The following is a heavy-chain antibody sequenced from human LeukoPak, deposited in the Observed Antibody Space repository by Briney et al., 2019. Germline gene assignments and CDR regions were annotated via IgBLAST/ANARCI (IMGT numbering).Heavy chain of an antibody. J-gene: IGHJ4*02. CDR1: GFTFSSYG. Sequence: GGSLRLSCAASGFTFSSYGMTWVRQAPGKGLEWVSAISASGGSAYYADSVKGRFTISRDNSKNTLYLQMNSLRAEDTAVYYCAKDYGSGYFDYWGQGTLVTVSS. CDR3: AKDYGSGYFDY. D-gene: IGHD3-10*01. V-gene: IGHV3-23*01. CDR2: ISASGGSA.